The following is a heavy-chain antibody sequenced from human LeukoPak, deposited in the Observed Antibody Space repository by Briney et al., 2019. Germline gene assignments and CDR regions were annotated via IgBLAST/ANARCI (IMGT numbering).Heavy chain of an antibody. J-gene: IGHJ4*02. CDR1: GYTFTSYD. V-gene: IGHV1-8*01. CDR2: VKPHSGDT. Sequence: SVKVSCKTSGYTFTSYDINWVRQATGQGLEWMGWVKPHSGDTAYAQKFQGRVTMTRDSATSTVYMELSGLRSEDWAVYYCTRGVGVAGDYWGQGTLVTVSS. D-gene: IGHD3-3*01. CDR3: TRGVGVAGDY.